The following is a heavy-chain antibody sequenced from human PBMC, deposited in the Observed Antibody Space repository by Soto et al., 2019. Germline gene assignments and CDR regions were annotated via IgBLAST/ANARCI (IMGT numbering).Heavy chain of an antibody. J-gene: IGHJ4*02. CDR3: AKSPLRYCSSTSCYMFGYYFDY. CDR2: ISYDGSNK. D-gene: IGHD2-2*02. CDR1: GFTFSSYG. Sequence: QVQLVESGGGVVQPGRSLRLSCAASGFTFSSYGMHWVRQAPGKGLEWVAVISYDGSNKYYADSVKGRFTISRDNSKNTLYLQMNSLRAEDTAVYYCAKSPLRYCSSTSCYMFGYYFDYWGQGTLVTVSS. V-gene: IGHV3-30*18.